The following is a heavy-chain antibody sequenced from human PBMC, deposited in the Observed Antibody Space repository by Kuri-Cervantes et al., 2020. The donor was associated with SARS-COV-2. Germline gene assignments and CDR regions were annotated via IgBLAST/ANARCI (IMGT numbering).Heavy chain of an antibody. CDR2: IYYSWST. CDR1: GGSISSSSYY. CDR3: TRHGTGYDFWSGYYGEDY. Sequence: SETLSLTCTVSGGSISSSSYYWGWIRQPPGKGLEWIGSIYYSWSTYYNPSLKSRVTISVDTSKNQFSLKLISVTAADTAVYYCTRHGTGYDFWSGYYGEDYWGQGTLVTVSS. D-gene: IGHD3-3*01. J-gene: IGHJ4*02. V-gene: IGHV4-39*01.